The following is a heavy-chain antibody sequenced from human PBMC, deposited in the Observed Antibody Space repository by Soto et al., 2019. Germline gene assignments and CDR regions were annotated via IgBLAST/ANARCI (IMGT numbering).Heavy chain of an antibody. V-gene: IGHV1-69*13. CDR3: ARGCSGGSCYPPYYYYGMDV. D-gene: IGHD2-15*01. CDR2: IIPIFGTA. Sequence: SVKVSCKASGGTFSSYAISWVRQAPGQGPEWMGGIIPIFGTASYAQKFQGRVTITADESTSTAYMELSSLRSEDTAVYYCARGCSGGSCYPPYYYYGMDVWGQGTTVTVSS. J-gene: IGHJ6*02. CDR1: GGTFSSYA.